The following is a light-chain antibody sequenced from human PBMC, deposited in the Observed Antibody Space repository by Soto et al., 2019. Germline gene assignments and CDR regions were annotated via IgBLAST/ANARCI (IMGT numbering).Light chain of an antibody. J-gene: IGKJ5*01. CDR1: QGIHKS. V-gene: IGKV1-17*03. CDR3: LQHNFYPPT. CDR2: GAS. Sequence: DIQMTQSPSAMSASVGDRVTITCRASQGIHKSLAWFQQKPGKVPKRLIYGASNLQGGVPSRFSGSGSGTEFTLTISSLQPEDFATYCCLQHNFYPPTFGQGTRLE.